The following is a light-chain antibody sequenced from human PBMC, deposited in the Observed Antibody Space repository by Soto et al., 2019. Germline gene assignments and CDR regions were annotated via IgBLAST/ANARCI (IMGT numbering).Light chain of an antibody. Sequence: EIVLTQSPGFLSLSPGERATLSCRASQSVSSIYLGWYQQKPGQAPRLLIYGASSRATGIPDRFSGSGSGTDFTLTITRLEPEDFAVYFCQQYGDSTGWTFGQGTKVEIK. V-gene: IGKV3-20*01. CDR3: QQYGDSTGWT. CDR1: QSVSSIY. J-gene: IGKJ1*01. CDR2: GAS.